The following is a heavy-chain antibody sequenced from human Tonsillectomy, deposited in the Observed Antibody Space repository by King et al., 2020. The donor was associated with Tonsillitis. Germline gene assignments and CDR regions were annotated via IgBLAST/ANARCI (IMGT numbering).Heavy chain of an antibody. J-gene: IGHJ3*02. D-gene: IGHD3-3*01. CDR1: GGSFSGYY. Sequence: VQLQQWGAGLLKPSETLSLTCAVYGGSFSGYYWSWIRQPPGKGLEWIGEINHSGSTNYNPSLKSRVTISVDTSKNQFSLKLGSVTAADTAVYYCARDGTIFGVVIGDAFDIWGQGTMVTVSS. CDR2: INHSGST. CDR3: ARDGTIFGVVIGDAFDI. V-gene: IGHV4-34*01.